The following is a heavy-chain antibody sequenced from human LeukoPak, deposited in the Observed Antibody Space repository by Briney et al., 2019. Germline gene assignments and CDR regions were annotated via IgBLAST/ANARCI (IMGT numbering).Heavy chain of an antibody. J-gene: IGHJ4*02. D-gene: IGHD1-1*01. Sequence: SETLSLTCTVSGGSISSYYWSWIRQPPGKGLEWIGYIYTSGSTNYSPSLKSRVTISVDTSKNQFSLKLSSVTAADTAVYYCARHSNWNYYFDYWGQGTLVTVSS. CDR1: GGSISSYY. V-gene: IGHV4-4*09. CDR2: IYTSGST. CDR3: ARHSNWNYYFDY.